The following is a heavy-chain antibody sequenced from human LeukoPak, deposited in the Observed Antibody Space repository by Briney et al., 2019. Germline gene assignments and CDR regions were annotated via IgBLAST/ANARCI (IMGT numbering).Heavy chain of an antibody. Sequence: GGSLRLSCAASGFTVSSNYMSWVRQAPGKGLEWVSRISWNSGSIGYADSVKGRFTISRDNAKHSLYLQMNSLRGEDTALYYCAIDGTVAGRTPLFDYWGQGTLVTVSS. D-gene: IGHD6-19*01. V-gene: IGHV3-9*01. CDR2: ISWNSGSI. J-gene: IGHJ4*02. CDR1: GFTVSSNY. CDR3: AIDGTVAGRTPLFDY.